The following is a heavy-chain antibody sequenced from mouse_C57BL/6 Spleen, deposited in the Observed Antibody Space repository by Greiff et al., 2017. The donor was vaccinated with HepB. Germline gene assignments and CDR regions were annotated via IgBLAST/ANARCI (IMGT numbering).Heavy chain of an antibody. J-gene: IGHJ2*01. V-gene: IGHV1-82*01. D-gene: IGHD3-3*01. CDR2: IYPGDGDT. CDR1: GYAFSSSW. CDR3: ARLDWLYYFDY. Sequence: QVQLKESGPELVKPGASVKISCKASGYAFSSSWMNWVKQRPGKGLEWIGRIYPGDGDTNYNGKFKGKATLTADKSSSTAYMQLSSLTSEDSSVYFCARLDWLYYFDYWGQGTTLTVSS.